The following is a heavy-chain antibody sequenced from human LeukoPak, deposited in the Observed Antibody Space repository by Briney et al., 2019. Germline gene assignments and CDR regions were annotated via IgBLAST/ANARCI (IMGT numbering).Heavy chain of an antibody. J-gene: IGHJ4*02. Sequence: SETLSLTRAVYGGSFSGYYWSWIRQPPGKGLEWIGEINHSGSTNYNPSLKSRVTISVDTSKNQFSLKLSSVTAADTAVYYCARTGQLVLIGLDYWGQGTLVTVSS. CDR2: INHSGST. V-gene: IGHV4-34*01. CDR3: ARTGQLVLIGLDY. CDR1: GGSFSGYY. D-gene: IGHD6-13*01.